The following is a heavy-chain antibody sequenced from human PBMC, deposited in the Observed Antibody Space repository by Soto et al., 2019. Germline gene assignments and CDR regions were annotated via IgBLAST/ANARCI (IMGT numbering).Heavy chain of an antibody. D-gene: IGHD4-17*01. V-gene: IGHV4-61*01. CDR1: GASVTSGSYY. CDR2: IYFTGST. Sequence: QVQLQESGPGLVKPSETLFLTCSVSGASVTSGSYYWSWVRQPPGKGLEFIGYIYFTGSTNYNPSLKSRATISVEPSKIQFSLTLTSVTAADTAMYYCARMTTVTKLDYWGQGTPVSVSS. J-gene: IGHJ4*02. CDR3: ARMTTVTKLDY.